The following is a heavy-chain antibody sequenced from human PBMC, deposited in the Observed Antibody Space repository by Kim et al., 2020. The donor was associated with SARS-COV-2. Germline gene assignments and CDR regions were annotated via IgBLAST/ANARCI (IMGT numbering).Heavy chain of an antibody. CDR3: ARDASPGFDP. J-gene: IGHJ5*02. CDR2: ISYDGSNK. V-gene: IGHV3-30*04. CDR1: GFTFSSYA. Sequence: GGSLRLSCAASGFTFSSYAMHWVRQAPGKGLEWVAVISYDGSNKYYADSGKGRFTISRDNSKNTLYLQMNSLRAEDTAVYYCARDASPGFDPWGQGTLVTVSS.